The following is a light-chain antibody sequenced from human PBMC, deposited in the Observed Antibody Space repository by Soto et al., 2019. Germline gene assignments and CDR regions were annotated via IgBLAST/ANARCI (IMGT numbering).Light chain of an antibody. Sequence: EIVLTQSPGTLSLSPGERATLSCRTSQSVSSNTFAWYQQRPGQAPRLLIYEASTRATGIPDRFSGSGSGTDFTLTISRLEPEDFAVYYCQQYGSSPPYTFGQGTKVDIK. CDR2: EAS. CDR1: QSVSSNT. J-gene: IGKJ2*01. CDR3: QQYGSSPPYT. V-gene: IGKV3-20*01.